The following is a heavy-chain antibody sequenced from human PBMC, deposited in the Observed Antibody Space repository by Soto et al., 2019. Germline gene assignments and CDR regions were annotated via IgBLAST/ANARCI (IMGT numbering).Heavy chain of an antibody. CDR2: MYNSGRT. D-gene: IGHD1-1*01. J-gene: IGHJ4*02. Sequence: PSETLSLTCTVSGASISTYFWSWIRQPPGKGLEWIGYMYNSGRTKYNPSLQSRLTISVDTSKNQFSLKLSSVTAADTAVYYCARTRNDGYFDYWGQGILVTVSS. CDR1: GASISTYF. CDR3: ARTRNDGYFDY. V-gene: IGHV4-59*08.